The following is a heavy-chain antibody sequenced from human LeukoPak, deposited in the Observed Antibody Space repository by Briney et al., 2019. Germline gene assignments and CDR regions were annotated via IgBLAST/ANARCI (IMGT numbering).Heavy chain of an antibody. D-gene: IGHD3-10*01. J-gene: IGHJ4*02. V-gene: IGHV3-43*02. CDR2: ISGDGGST. CDR3: AKDISPRYYYGSGSSSRFDY. Sequence: GGSLRLSCAASGFTFDDYAMHWVRQAPGKGLEWVSLISGDGGSTYYADSVKGRFTISRDNSKNSLYQQMNSLRTEDTALYYCAKDISPRYYYGSGSSSRFDYWGQGTLVTVSS. CDR1: GFTFDDYA.